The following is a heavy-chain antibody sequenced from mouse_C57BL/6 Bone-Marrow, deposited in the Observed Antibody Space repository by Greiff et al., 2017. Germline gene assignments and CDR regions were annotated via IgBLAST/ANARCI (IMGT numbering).Heavy chain of an antibody. D-gene: IGHD1-1*01. CDR1: GFNIKDDY. J-gene: IGHJ2*01. CDR2: IDPENGDT. Sequence: VQLQQSGAELVRPGASVKLSCTASGFNIKDDYMHWVKQRPEQGLEWIGWIDPENGDTEYASKFQGKATITADTSSNTAYLQLSSLTSEDTAVYYCATHYYGSSYEGYWGQGTTLTVSS. CDR3: ATHYYGSSYEGY. V-gene: IGHV14-4*01.